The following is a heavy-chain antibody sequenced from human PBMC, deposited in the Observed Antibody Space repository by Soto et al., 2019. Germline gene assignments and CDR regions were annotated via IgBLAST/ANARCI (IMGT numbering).Heavy chain of an antibody. V-gene: IGHV3-23*01. Sequence: EVQLLESGGGLVQPGGSLRLSCAASGFTFSSYAMSWVRQAPGKGLEWVSAISGSGGSTYYADSVKGRFTISRDHSKNTLDLQMNSLRAEDTAVYYCATPRKGVPAAILDYWGQGTLVTVSS. CDR1: GFTFSSYA. CDR3: ATPRKGVPAAILDY. CDR2: ISGSGGST. J-gene: IGHJ4*02. D-gene: IGHD2-2*02.